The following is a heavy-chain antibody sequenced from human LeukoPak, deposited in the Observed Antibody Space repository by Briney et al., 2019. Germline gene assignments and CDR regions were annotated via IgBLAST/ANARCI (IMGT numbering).Heavy chain of an antibody. CDR2: TRNKANSYTT. D-gene: IGHD6-19*01. Sequence: GGSLRLSCAASGFTFSDHYMDWVRQAPGKGLEWVGRTRNKANSYTTEYAASVKGRFTISRDDSKNSLYLQMNSLRAEDTAVYYCARDYSSGWFDYWGQGTLVTVSS. CDR1: GFTFSDHY. CDR3: ARDYSSGWFDY. V-gene: IGHV3-72*01. J-gene: IGHJ5*01.